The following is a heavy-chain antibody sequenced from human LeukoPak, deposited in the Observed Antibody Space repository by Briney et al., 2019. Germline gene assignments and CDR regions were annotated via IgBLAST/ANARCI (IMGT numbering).Heavy chain of an antibody. J-gene: IGHJ3*02. CDR1: GGSISTYY. CDR2: IYTSGRT. V-gene: IGHV4-4*07. CDR3: ARDLYYYDSRRDAFDI. D-gene: IGHD3-22*01. Sequence: SDTLSLTCTVSGGSISTYYWSWIPQPAGNGLESIRRIYTSGRTTYNPSLKSRVTMSVDTSKNQFSLNLNSVTAAAADVYYCARDLYYYDSRRDAFDIWGQGTMVTVSS.